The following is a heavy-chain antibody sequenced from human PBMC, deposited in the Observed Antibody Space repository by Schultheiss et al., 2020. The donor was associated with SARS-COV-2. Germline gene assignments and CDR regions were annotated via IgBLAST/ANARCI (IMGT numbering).Heavy chain of an antibody. Sequence: SETLSLTCAVYGESFSGYYWSWIRQPPGKGLEWIGEINHSGSTNYNPSLKSRVTISVDTSKNQFSLKLSSVTAADTAVYYCARAQRGDIVVVPAARHYYYYMDVWGKGTTVTVSS. V-gene: IGHV4-34*01. CDR3: ARAQRGDIVVVPAARHYYYYMDV. J-gene: IGHJ6*03. CDR2: INHSGST. D-gene: IGHD2-2*01. CDR1: GESFSGYY.